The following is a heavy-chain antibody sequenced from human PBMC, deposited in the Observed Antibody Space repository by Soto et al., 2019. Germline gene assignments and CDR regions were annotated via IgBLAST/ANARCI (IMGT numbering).Heavy chain of an antibody. D-gene: IGHD3-10*01. CDR3: AREGRITMVRGVNWFDP. CDR2: INAGNGNT. CDR1: GYTFTSYA. V-gene: IGHV1-3*01. J-gene: IGHJ5*02. Sequence: DSVKVSCKACGYTFTSYAMPWVRQAPGQRLEWMGWINAGNGNTKYSQKFQGRVTITRDTSASTAYMELSSLRSEDTAVYYCAREGRITMVRGVNWFDPWGQGTLVTVSS.